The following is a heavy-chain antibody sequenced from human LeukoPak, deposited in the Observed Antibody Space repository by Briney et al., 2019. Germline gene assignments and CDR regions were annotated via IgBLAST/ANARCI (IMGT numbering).Heavy chain of an antibody. CDR3: AKDLGYSSGWYLSPPYYGMDV. V-gene: IGHV3-30*18. J-gene: IGHJ6*02. CDR1: GFTFSSYG. CDR2: ISYDGSNK. Sequence: PGRSLRLSCTASGFTFSSYGMHWVRQAPGKGLEWVAVISYDGSNKYYADSVKGRFTISRDNSKNTLYLQMNSLRAEDTAVYYCAKDLGYSSGWYLSPPYYGMDVWGQGTTVTVSS. D-gene: IGHD6-19*01.